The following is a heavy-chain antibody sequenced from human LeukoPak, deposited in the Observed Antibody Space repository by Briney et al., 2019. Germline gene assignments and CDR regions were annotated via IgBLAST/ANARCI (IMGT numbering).Heavy chain of an antibody. J-gene: IGHJ6*02. Sequence: GESLKISCKGSGYSFTKYWIGWVRQMPGKGLEWMGIIYPGDSDIRYSPSFQGHVTTSADKSISTAYLQWSSLKASDTAMYYWAVFCPGTTCYMSGMDVWGQGTTVTVS. V-gene: IGHV5-51*01. CDR3: AVFCPGTTCYMSGMDV. CDR1: GYSFTKYW. D-gene: IGHD2/OR15-2a*01. CDR2: IYPGDSDI.